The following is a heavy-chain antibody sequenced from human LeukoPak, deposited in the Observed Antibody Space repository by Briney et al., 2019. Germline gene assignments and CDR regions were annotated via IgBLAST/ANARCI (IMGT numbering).Heavy chain of an antibody. Sequence: PLETLSLTCTVSGGSISSSSYYWGWIRQPPGKGLEWIGSIYYSGSTYYNPSLKSRVTISVDTSKNQFSLKLSSVTAADTAVYYCARGQRMYYYDPRLLGAYYMDVWGKGTTVTVSS. D-gene: IGHD3-22*01. CDR3: ARGQRMYYYDPRLLGAYYMDV. J-gene: IGHJ6*03. CDR1: GGSISSSSYY. V-gene: IGHV4-39*07. CDR2: IYYSGST.